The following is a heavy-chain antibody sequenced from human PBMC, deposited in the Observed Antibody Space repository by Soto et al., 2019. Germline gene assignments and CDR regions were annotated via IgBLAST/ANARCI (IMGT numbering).Heavy chain of an antibody. Sequence: ASVKVSCKASGYTFTSYGISWVRQAPGQGLEWMGWISAYNGNTNYAQKLQGRVTMTTDTSTRPAYMGLRSLRSDDTAVYYCARGYDFWSGYFGWFDPWGQGTLVTVSS. D-gene: IGHD3-3*01. V-gene: IGHV1-18*01. CDR2: ISAYNGNT. CDR3: ARGYDFWSGYFGWFDP. J-gene: IGHJ5*02. CDR1: GYTFTSYG.